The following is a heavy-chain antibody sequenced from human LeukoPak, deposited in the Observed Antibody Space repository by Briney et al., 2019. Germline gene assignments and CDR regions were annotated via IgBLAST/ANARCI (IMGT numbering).Heavy chain of an antibody. J-gene: IGHJ6*03. V-gene: IGHV4-39*01. CDR1: GGSISSSSYY. CDR2: IYYSGST. D-gene: IGHD3-3*01. CDR3: ARQAYYDSYMDV. Sequence: SGTLSLTCTVSGGSISSSSYYWGWIRQPPGKGLEWIGSIYYSGSTYYNPSLKSRVTLSVDTSKNQFSLKLSSATAADMAVYYCARQAYYDSYMDVWGKGTTVTVSS.